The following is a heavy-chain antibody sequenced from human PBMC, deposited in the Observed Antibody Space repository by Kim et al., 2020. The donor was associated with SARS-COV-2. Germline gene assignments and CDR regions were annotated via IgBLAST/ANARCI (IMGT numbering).Heavy chain of an antibody. D-gene: IGHD4-17*01. CDR3: ATSLTTVTLYYFDY. V-gene: IGHV4-59*08. CDR1: GGSISSYY. J-gene: IGHJ4*02. CDR2: IYYSGST. Sequence: SETLSLTCTVSGGSISSYYWSWIRQPPGKGLEWIGYIYYSGSTNYNPSLKSRVTISVDTSKNQFSLKLSSVTAADTAVYYCATSLTTVTLYYFDYWGQGTLVTVSS.